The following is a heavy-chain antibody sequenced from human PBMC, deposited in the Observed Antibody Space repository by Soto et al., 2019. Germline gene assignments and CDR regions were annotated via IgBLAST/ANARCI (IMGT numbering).Heavy chain of an antibody. V-gene: IGHV5-51*01. D-gene: IGHD2-8*01. J-gene: IGHJ4*02. CDR3: ARQGGPMVCIDY. Sequence: GESLKISCQGSGYTFTTYWIGWVRQMPGKGLEWMAIINPVDSDTRYSPSFQGQVTISVDKSISTAYLQWSSLKASDSAKYYCARQGGPMVCIDYWGQGTLVTVSS. CDR1: GYTFTTYW. CDR2: INPVDSDT.